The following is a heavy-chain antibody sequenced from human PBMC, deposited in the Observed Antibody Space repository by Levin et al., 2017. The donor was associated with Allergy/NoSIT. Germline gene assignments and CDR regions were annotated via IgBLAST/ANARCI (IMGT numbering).Heavy chain of an antibody. CDR3: TKGHYSGVYQ. CDR1: GFSVSTHY. J-gene: IGHJ4*02. CDR2: IYDDGST. D-gene: IGHD2-2*01. Sequence: LSLTCAASGFSVSTHYMTWVRQGPGKGLECVSVIYDDGSTYYADSVRGRFTISRDNSKNTLSLPMNSLRDDDTAVYYCTKGHYSGVYQWGQGTLVTVSS. V-gene: IGHV3-53*01.